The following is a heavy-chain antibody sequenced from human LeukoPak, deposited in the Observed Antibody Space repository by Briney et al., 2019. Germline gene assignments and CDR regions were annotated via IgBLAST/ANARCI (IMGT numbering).Heavy chain of an antibody. CDR2: IYYSGST. CDR1: GGSISSYY. Sequence: PSETLSLTCTVSGGSISSYYWSWIRQPPGKGLEWIGYIYYSGSTNYNPSLKSRVTISVDTSKNQFSLKLSSVTAADTAVYYCARVMVGGNYDYYGMDVWGKGTTVTVSS. D-gene: IGHD2-15*01. CDR3: ARVMVGGNYDYYGMDV. V-gene: IGHV4-59*08. J-gene: IGHJ6*04.